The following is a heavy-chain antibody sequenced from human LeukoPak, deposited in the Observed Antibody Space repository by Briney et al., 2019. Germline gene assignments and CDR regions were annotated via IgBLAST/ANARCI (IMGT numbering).Heavy chain of an antibody. CDR3: AKAGGSGGRLPGSGHYFGS. CDR1: GFTFSYYA. CDR2: IAYDGTNK. J-gene: IGHJ4*02. D-gene: IGHD6-25*01. V-gene: IGHV3-30*04. Sequence: GGSLRLSCAASGFTFSYYAMHWVRQAPGRGLQWVATIAYDGTNKYYANSVKGRFTISRDNSKNTLYLQMYSLRPEDTAVYYCAKAGGSGGRLPGSGHYFGSWGQGTLVTVSS.